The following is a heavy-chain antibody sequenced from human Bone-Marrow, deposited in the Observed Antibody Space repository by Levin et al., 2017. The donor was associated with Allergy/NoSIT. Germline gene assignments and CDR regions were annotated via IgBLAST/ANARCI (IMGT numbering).Heavy chain of an antibody. CDR2: IYYSGST. CDR3: AREGYYGSGREDAFDV. CDR1: GASISSTSHF. Sequence: SETLSLTCTVSGASISSTSHFWAWIRQPPGKGLEWIGSIYYSGSTEYNPSVQSRVTMSVDTSKGQFSLQLTSVTAADSAVYYCAREGYYGSGREDAFDVWGQGTTVTVSS. V-gene: IGHV4-39*01. D-gene: IGHD3-10*01. J-gene: IGHJ3*01.